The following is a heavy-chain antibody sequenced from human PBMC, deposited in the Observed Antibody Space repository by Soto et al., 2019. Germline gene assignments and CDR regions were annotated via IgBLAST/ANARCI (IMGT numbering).Heavy chain of an antibody. CDR1: GLTLSTSS. CDR2: IRRHTSGT. V-gene: IGHV3-48*01. J-gene: IGHJ1*01. D-gene: IGHD3-22*01. Sequence: EVQLVESGGMLVQPGGSLRLSCAASGLTLSTSSMNWVRQAPGKGLEWISYIRRHTSGTSYADSVKGRFTISRDSAKNSLYMQLDSLRVEDAAVYYCRKVACSGDYTVERWGQGPLVTVSS. CDR3: RKVACSGDYTVER.